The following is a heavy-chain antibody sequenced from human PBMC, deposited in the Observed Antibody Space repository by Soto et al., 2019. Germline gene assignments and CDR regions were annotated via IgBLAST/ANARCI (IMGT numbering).Heavy chain of an antibody. J-gene: IGHJ6*02. D-gene: IGHD2-8*01. CDR1: GFTFSSYH. V-gene: IGHV3-48*03. Sequence: EVQLVESGGGLVQPGGSLRLSCAASGFTFSSYHMDWVRQAPGKGREWVSYISSASSAIYYADSVKGRFTISRDNAKNSLFLQMNSLRAEDTAVYYCARDLMGYAMDVWGQGTTVTVSS. CDR2: ISSASSAI. CDR3: ARDLMGYAMDV.